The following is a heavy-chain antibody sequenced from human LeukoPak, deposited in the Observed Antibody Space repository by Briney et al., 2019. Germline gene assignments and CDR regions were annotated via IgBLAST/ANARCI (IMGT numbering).Heavy chain of an antibody. Sequence: SETLSLTCAVSGYSISSDFYWGWIRQPPGKGLEWIGGIYHSGSTYYAPSLKSRVAISLDTSKNQFSLKLNSVTAADTAVYYCARVGSSSSGFVFDYRGQGTLVTVSS. V-gene: IGHV4-38-2*01. CDR1: GYSISSDFY. J-gene: IGHJ4*02. CDR2: IYHSGST. D-gene: IGHD6-6*01. CDR3: ARVGSSSSGFVFDY.